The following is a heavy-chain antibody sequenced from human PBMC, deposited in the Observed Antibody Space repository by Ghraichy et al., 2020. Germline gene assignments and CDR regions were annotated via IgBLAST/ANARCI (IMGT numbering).Heavy chain of an antibody. CDR1: GGTFSRYA. D-gene: IGHD3-9*01. CDR2: IIPIFGTA. CDR3: ARDRLLTGSGWFDP. Sequence: SVKVSCKASGGTFSRYAISWVRQAPGQGLEWMGGIIPIFGTANYAQKFQGRVTITADESTSTVYMELSSLRSEDTAVYYCARDRLLTGSGWFDPWGQGTLVTVSS. V-gene: IGHV1-69*13. J-gene: IGHJ5*02.